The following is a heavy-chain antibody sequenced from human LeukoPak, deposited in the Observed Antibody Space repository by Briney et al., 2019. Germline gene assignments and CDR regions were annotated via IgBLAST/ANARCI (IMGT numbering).Heavy chain of an antibody. CDR1: GFTFSDYY. CDR2: INSSGSTI. J-gene: IGHJ4*02. CDR3: ARAPSVSSSGLYYFDY. V-gene: IGHV3-11*01. D-gene: IGHD3-22*01. Sequence: GGSLRLSCAASGFTFSDYYMSWIRQAPGKGLEWVSYINSSGSTIYYADSVKGRFTISRDNAKNSLYLQMNSLRAEDTAVYYCARAPSVSSSGLYYFDYWGQGTLVTVSS.